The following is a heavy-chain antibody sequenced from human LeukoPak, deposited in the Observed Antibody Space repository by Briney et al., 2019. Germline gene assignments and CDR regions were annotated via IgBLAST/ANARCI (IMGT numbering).Heavy chain of an antibody. J-gene: IGHJ4*02. CDR2: ISGSDGST. D-gene: IGHD2-2*01. V-gene: IGHV3-23*01. CDR3: ARQVSCDTTTCYAGMPPDY. CDR1: GFTFSRYA. Sequence: GGSLRLSGAASGFTFSRYAMSWVRQTPEKGLEGVSVISGSDGSTYYEDSVRGRFTISKDDSGNTLFLQMNSLTAEDTAVYYCARQVSCDTTTCYAGMPPDYWGQGTLVTVSS.